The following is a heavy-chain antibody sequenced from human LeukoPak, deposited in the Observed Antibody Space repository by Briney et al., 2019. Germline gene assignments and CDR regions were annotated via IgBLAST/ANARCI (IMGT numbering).Heavy chain of an antibody. Sequence: GGSLRLSCAASGFTFSSYAMSWVRQAPGKGLEWVSAISGSGGSTYYADSVKGRFTISRGNSKNTLYLQMSSLRAEDTAVYYCARPGYCSSTSCPPDYWGQGTLVTVSS. CDR2: ISGSGGST. J-gene: IGHJ4*02. CDR3: ARPGYCSSTSCPPDY. D-gene: IGHD2-2*01. V-gene: IGHV3-23*01. CDR1: GFTFSSYA.